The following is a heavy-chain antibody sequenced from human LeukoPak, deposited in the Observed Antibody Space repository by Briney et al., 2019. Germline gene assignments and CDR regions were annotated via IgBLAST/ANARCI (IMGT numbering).Heavy chain of an antibody. D-gene: IGHD6-13*01. V-gene: IGHV1-18*01. Sequence: GASVKVSCKASVYTFTNYGVSWVRQAPGQGLAWMGWISAYNGNTNYAQKLQGRVTMTTDTSTSTAYMELRSLRSDDTAVYYCARDGGSSWKPRDRWVSGYWGQGTLVTVSS. CDR3: ARDGGSSWKPRDRWVSGY. CDR2: ISAYNGNT. CDR1: VYTFTNYG. J-gene: IGHJ4*02.